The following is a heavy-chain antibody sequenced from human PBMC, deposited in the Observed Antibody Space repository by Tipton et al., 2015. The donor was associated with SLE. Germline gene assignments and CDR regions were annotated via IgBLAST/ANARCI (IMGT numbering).Heavy chain of an antibody. CDR3: ARIGGAGDLYYSYMDV. V-gene: IGHV4-39*07. Sequence: TLSLTCTVSGGSISVSSYYWGWIRKPPGKGLEWIGSIYYSGSTYYNPSLKSRGTISVDTSKNQFSLKMTSVNAAETAVYYCARIGGAGDLYYSYMDVWGKGTTVTVSS. J-gene: IGHJ6*03. CDR1: GGSISVSSYY. D-gene: IGHD7-27*01. CDR2: IYYSGST.